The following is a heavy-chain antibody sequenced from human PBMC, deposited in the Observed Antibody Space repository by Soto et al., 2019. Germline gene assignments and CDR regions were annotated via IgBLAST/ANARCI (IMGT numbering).Heavy chain of an antibody. D-gene: IGHD2-15*01. CDR3: ARGGTVAATAPAY. CDR1: GFTYSDYY. J-gene: IGHJ4*02. V-gene: IGHV3-11*01. CDR2: ISSSGSTI. Sequence: QVQLVESGGGLVKPGGSLRLSCAASGFTYSDYYMSWIRQAPGKGLEWVSYISSSGSTIYYADAVKGRFTISRDNANTSLYLQMNSLRAADTAVYYCARGGTVAATAPAYWGQGTLVTVSS.